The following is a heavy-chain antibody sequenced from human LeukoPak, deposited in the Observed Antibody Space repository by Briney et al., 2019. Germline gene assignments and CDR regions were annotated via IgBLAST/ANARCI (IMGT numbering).Heavy chain of an antibody. CDR1: GFTFSRYA. D-gene: IGHD3-16*01. CDR2: ISSSGGST. CDR3: AKREGGVKGYFDY. V-gene: IGHV3-64*04. J-gene: IGHJ4*02. Sequence: GGSLRLSCSASGFTFSRYAMHWVRQAPGKGLEYVSAISSSGGSTYYADSVKGRFTISRDNSKNTLYLQMNSLRAEDTAVYYCAKREGGVKGYFDYWGQGTLVTVSS.